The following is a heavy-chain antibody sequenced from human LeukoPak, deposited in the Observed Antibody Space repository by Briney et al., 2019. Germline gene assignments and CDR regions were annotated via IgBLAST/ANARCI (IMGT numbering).Heavy chain of an antibody. CDR1: GYSFSNFW. CDR3: ARAIYYYGSGRGAFDI. CDR2: IYPGDSDT. J-gene: IGHJ3*02. Sequence: GESLKISCQGSGYSFSNFWIGWVRQMPGKGLEWMGIIYPGDSDTRYSPSFQGQVTISADKSISTAYLQWSSLKASDTAIYYCARAIYYYGSGRGAFDIWGQGTMVTVSS. V-gene: IGHV5-51*01. D-gene: IGHD3-10*01.